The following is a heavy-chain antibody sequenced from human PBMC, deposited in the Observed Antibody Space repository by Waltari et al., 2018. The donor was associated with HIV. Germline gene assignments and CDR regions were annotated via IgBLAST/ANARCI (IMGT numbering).Heavy chain of an antibody. CDR1: GFRFSWYG. Sequence: QVHLVASGGGVVQAGRSLRLSCAASGFRFSWYGMHWVRQAPGKGLEWVAVVWYDGSKKYYADSVKGRFTISRDNSKSTLYLQMNSLRAEDTAVYYCARDLLTGYYFDYWGQGTLVTVSS. CDR2: VWYDGSKK. CDR3: ARDLLTGYYFDY. D-gene: IGHD3-9*01. V-gene: IGHV3-33*01. J-gene: IGHJ4*02.